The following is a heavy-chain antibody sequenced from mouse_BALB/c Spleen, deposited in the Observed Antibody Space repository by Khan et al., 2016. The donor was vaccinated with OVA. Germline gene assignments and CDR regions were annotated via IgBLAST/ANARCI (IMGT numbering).Heavy chain of an antibody. J-gene: IGHJ3*01. CDR2: ISYSGST. CDR3: ARWFTY. V-gene: IGHV3-2*02. Sequence: VQLKQSGPGLVKPSQSLSPTCTVTGYSITSDYAWNWIRQFPGNKLEWMGYISYSGSTTYNPSLKSRISITRDTSKNQFFLQLNSVTTEDTATYYYARWFTYWGQGTLVTVSA. CDR1: GYSITSDYA.